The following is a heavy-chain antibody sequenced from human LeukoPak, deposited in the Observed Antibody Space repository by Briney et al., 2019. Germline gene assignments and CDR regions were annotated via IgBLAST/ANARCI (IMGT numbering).Heavy chain of an antibody. CDR3: ARDYYDILTGRFDY. Sequence: ASVKVSCKASGYTFTGYYMHWVRQAPGQGLEWMGWINPNSGGTNYAQKFQGRVTMTRDTSISTAYMELSRLRSDDTAVYYCARDYYDILTGRFDYWGQGTLVTVSS. V-gene: IGHV1-2*02. J-gene: IGHJ4*02. CDR2: INPNSGGT. D-gene: IGHD3-9*01. CDR1: GYTFTGYY.